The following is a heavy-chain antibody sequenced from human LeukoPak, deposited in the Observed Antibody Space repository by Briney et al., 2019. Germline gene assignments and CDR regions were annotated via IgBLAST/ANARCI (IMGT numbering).Heavy chain of an antibody. CDR2: IYTSGST. V-gene: IGHV4-4*07. J-gene: IGHJ4*02. D-gene: IGHD2-2*01. CDR3: VRDPNYAYFDS. CDR1: GGSVSSYY. Sequence: SETLSHTCTVSGGSVSSYYWSWIRQPAGKGLEWIGRIYTSGSTNYNPSLKSRVTMSVDTSKNQFCLKLSSVTAADTAVYYCVRDPNYAYFDSWGQGTLITVSS.